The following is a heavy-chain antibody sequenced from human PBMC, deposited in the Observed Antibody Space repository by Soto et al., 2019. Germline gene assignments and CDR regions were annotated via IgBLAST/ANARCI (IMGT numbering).Heavy chain of an antibody. CDR2: INPNSGGT. CDR1: GYTFTGYY. Sequence: ASVNVSCKASGYTFTGYYMHWVRQAPGQGLEWMGWINPNSGGTNYAQKFQGWVTMTRDTSISTAYMELSRLRSDDTAVYYCARSTVTTHYGMDVWGQGTTVTVSS. J-gene: IGHJ6*02. CDR3: ARSTVTTHYGMDV. D-gene: IGHD4-4*01. V-gene: IGHV1-2*04.